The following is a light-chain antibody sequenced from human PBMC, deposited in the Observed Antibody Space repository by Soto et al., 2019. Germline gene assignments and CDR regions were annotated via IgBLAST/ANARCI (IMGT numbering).Light chain of an antibody. J-gene: IGKJ2*01. V-gene: IGKV3-20*01. Sequence: PGEGAPLSCRASQSVRIGSLAWYQQKPGQAPRLLIYGASSRATDIPDRFSGSGYGTDFILTISRLEPEAFAVYYCQHYADSPHTFGQGTKLEIK. CDR1: QSVRIGS. CDR3: QHYADSPHT. CDR2: GAS.